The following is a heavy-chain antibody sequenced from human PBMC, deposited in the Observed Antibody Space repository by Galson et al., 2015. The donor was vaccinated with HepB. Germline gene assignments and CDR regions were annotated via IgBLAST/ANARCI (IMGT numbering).Heavy chain of an antibody. V-gene: IGHV3-23*01. CDR3: ASDGYYYGSGTYPYSYYFDY. CDR1: GFTFSSYA. CDR2: ISDSGGGT. J-gene: IGHJ4*02. Sequence: SLRLSCAASGFTFSSYAMSWVRQAPGKGLEWVSAISDSGGGTYYADSVKGRFTISRDNSKNTLYLQMNSLRAEDTAVYYCASDGYYYGSGTYPYSYYFDYWGQGSLVTVSS. D-gene: IGHD3-10*01.